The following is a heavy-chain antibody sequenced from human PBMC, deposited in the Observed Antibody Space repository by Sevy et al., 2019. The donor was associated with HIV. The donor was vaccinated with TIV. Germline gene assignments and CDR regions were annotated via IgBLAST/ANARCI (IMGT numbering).Heavy chain of an antibody. CDR1: GFSFRSAW. CDR3: TADKPGVGKGELEY. Sequence: GGSLRLSCSASGFSFRSAWMNWVRQAPGKGLECVGHIKTKTEGETTDNVEPVNGRFTISRDDSKNTQYLQMNSLKIGDTAAYYCTADKPGVGKGELEYWGQGTLVTVSS. CDR2: IKTKTEGETT. D-gene: IGHD6-19*01. J-gene: IGHJ4*02. V-gene: IGHV3-15*01.